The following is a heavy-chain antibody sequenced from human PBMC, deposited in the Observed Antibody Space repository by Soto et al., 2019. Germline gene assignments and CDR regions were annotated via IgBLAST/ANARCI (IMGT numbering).Heavy chain of an antibody. V-gene: IGHV3-21*01. CDR2: ISSSSSYI. CDR1: GFTFSSYS. Sequence: EVQLVESGGGLVKPGGSLRLSCAASGFTFSSYSMNWVRQAPGKGLEWVSSISSSSSYIYYADSVKGRFTISRDNAKNSLYLQMNSLRADDTAVYYCALDYYDSSGYYSLFGYWGQGTLVTVSS. D-gene: IGHD3-22*01. J-gene: IGHJ4*02. CDR3: ALDYYDSSGYYSLFGY.